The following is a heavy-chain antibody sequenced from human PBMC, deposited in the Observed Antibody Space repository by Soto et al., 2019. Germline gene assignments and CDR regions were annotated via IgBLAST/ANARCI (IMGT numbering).Heavy chain of an antibody. CDR2: ISYDGSNT. V-gene: IGHV3-30*18. Sequence: QVQLVESGGGVVQPGRSLRLSCAASGFTFSSYGMHSVRQAPGKGLEWVAIISYDGSNTYYADSVKGRFTISRDNSKNTLYLQMNSLRAEDTSVYYCAKEGGLSGSYYISSSYYIDYWGQGTLVTVSS. D-gene: IGHD1-26*01. CDR3: AKEGGLSGSYYISSSYYIDY. J-gene: IGHJ4*02. CDR1: GFTFSSYG.